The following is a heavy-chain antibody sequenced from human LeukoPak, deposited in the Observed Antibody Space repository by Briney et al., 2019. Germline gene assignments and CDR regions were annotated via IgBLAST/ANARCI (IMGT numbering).Heavy chain of an antibody. CDR1: GGSISTYY. D-gene: IGHD6-13*01. J-gene: IGHJ4*02. Sequence: SSETLSLTCTVSGGSISTYYWSWIRQPPGKGLEWIGDIYYSGSTNYNPSLKSRVTISVDTSKNQFSLRLNSVTAADTAVYYCARGVSSSWYPIDYWGQGTLVTISS. CDR2: IYYSGST. V-gene: IGHV4-59*01. CDR3: ARGVSSSWYPIDY.